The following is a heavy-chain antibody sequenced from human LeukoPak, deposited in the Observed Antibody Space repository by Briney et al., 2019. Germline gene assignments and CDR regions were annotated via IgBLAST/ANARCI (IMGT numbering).Heavy chain of an antibody. V-gene: IGHV4-34*01. Sequence: SETLSLTCAVYGVSFSGYYWSWIRQPPGKGLEWIGEINHSGSTNYNPSLKSRVTISVDTSKNQFSLKLSSVTAADTAVYYCARGQYCSGGSCYTYWGQGTLVTVSS. J-gene: IGHJ4*02. D-gene: IGHD2-15*01. CDR1: GVSFSGYY. CDR3: ARGQYCSGGSCYTY. CDR2: INHSGST.